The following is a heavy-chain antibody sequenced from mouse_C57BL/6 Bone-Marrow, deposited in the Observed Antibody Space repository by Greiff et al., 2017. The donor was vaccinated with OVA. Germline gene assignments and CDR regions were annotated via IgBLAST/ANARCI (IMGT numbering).Heavy chain of an antibody. Sequence: EVQLQESGAELVRPGASVKLSCTASGFNIKDDYMHWVQQRPEQGLAWIGLIDPANGDTEYDSKFQGKATMTADTSSNTAYLQLSSLTSEDTACYYCTTSYSSSYRYFDVWGTGTTVTVSS. CDR1: GFNIKDDY. V-gene: IGHV14-4*01. CDR3: TTSYSSSYRYFDV. CDR2: IDPANGDT. J-gene: IGHJ1*03. D-gene: IGHD1-1*01.